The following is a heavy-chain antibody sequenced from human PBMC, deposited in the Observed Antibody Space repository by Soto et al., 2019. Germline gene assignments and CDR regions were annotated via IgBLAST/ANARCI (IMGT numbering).Heavy chain of an antibody. J-gene: IGHJ5*02. D-gene: IGHD1-20*01. CDR1: GFTFSTFW. V-gene: IGHV3-7*01. CDR2: IKQDGSHK. CDR3: ARDYITPRLGEDWFDP. Sequence: PLGALRLSCAASGFTFSTFWMSWVRQAPGKGLEWVANIKQDGSHKYYVGSVRGRFTISRDNAKNSLYLQMNSLRAEDTAVYYCARDYITPRLGEDWFDPWGQGTLVTVSS.